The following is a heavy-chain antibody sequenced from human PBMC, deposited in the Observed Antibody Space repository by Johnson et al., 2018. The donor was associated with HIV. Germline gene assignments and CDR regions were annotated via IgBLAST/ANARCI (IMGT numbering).Heavy chain of an antibody. CDR1: GFTFRDYY. D-gene: IGHD4-17*01. J-gene: IGHJ3*01. CDR3: ARESTPWGGDYVGYSFDL. CDR2: ISSSGTSI. V-gene: IGHV3-11*04. Sequence: QVQLVESGGGLVKPGGSLRLSCAASGFTFRDYYMSWMRQAPGKGLEWISHISSSGTSILYADSVKGRFTISRDNAKKLLYIQMSGLTGEDTATYYCARESTPWGGDYVGYSFDLWGQGTTVTVTS.